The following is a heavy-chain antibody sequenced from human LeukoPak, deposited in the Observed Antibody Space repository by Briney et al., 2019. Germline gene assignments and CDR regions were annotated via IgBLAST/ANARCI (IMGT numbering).Heavy chain of an antibody. J-gene: IGHJ6*02. CDR3: ARDRWGYDFWSGYSHYYGMDV. D-gene: IGHD3-3*01. CDR1: GGSISSSSYY. V-gene: IGHV4-39*02. Sequence: SETLSLTCTVSGGSISSSSYYCGWIRQPPGKGREWIGSIYYTGSTYYNPSLKSRVTISVDTSKNQFSLKLSSVTAADTAVYYCARDRWGYDFWSGYSHYYGMDVWGQGTTVTVSS. CDR2: IYYTGST.